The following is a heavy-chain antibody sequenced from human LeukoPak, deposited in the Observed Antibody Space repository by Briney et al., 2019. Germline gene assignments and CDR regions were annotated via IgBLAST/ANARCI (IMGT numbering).Heavy chain of an antibody. CDR3: AKDTSEGYYDSSGYFGSGPHFDY. CDR2: ISWNSGSI. J-gene: IGHJ4*02. D-gene: IGHD3-22*01. Sequence: GGSLRLSCAASGFTFDDYAMHWARQAPGKGLEWVSGISWNSGSIGYADSVKGRFTISRDNAKNSLYLQMNSLRAEDTALYYCAKDTSEGYYDSSGYFGSGPHFDYWGQGTLVTVSS. CDR1: GFTFDDYA. V-gene: IGHV3-9*01.